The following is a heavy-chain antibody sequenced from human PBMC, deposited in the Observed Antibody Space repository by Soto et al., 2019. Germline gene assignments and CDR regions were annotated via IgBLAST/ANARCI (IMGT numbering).Heavy chain of an antibody. CDR1: GFTFSSYS. CDR3: ARDITEQNYGSGSPYPG. Sequence: GGSLRLSCAASGFTFSSYSMNWVRQAPGKGLEWVSSISSSSSYIYYADSVKGRFTISRDNAKNSLYLQMNSLRAEDTAVYYYARDITEQNYGSGSPYPGWGQGTLVTGSS. D-gene: IGHD3-10*01. J-gene: IGHJ4*02. CDR2: ISSSSSYI. V-gene: IGHV3-21*01.